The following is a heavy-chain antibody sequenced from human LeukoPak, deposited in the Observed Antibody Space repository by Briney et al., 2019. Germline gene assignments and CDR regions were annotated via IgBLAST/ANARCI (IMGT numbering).Heavy chain of an antibody. J-gene: IGHJ4*02. D-gene: IGHD2-21*02. V-gene: IGHV4-61*05. CDR2: IYYSGST. CDR1: GGSISSSSYY. CDR3: ATVSRGDNDY. Sequence: PSETLSLTCTVSGGSISSSSYYWGRIRQPPGKELEWIGYIYYSGSTNYNPSLKSRVTISLDTSKNQFSLKLTSVTAADTAVYYCATVSRGDNDYWGQGTLVTVSS.